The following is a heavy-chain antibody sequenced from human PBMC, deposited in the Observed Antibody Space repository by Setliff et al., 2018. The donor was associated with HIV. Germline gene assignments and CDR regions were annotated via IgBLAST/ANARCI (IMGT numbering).Heavy chain of an antibody. CDR3: AKVAVTGYCDSTSCQNWFDP. D-gene: IGHD2-2*01. Sequence: SETLSLTCAVYGGSFSGYYWSWIRQPPGKGLEWIGEINHSGSTNYDPSLKSRVTISLDTSKNQFSLRLISVTAADTAVYYCAKVAVTGYCDSTSCQNWFDPWGQGTLVTVSS. J-gene: IGHJ5*02. CDR2: INHSGST. V-gene: IGHV4-34*01. CDR1: GGSFSGYY.